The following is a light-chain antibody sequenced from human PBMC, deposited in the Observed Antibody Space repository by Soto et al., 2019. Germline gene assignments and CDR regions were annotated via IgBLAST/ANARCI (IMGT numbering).Light chain of an antibody. J-gene: IGLJ2*01. CDR1: NIESKS. CDR3: QVWDIRNDHVL. V-gene: IGLV3-21*04. Sequence: SYELTQPPSVSVAPGKTASMTCGGNNIESKSVHWYQQKAGQAPVLAIYYDNDRPSGIPERFSGSNSGNTATLTISRVEAEDEDDYYCQVWDIRNDHVLFGGGTKLTVL. CDR2: YDN.